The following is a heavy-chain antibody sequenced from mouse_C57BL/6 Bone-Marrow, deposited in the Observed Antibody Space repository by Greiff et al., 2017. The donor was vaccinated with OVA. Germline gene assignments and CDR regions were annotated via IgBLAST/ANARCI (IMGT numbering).Heavy chain of an antibody. Sequence: EVMLVESGGDLVKPGGSLKLSCAASGFTFSSYGMSWVRQTPDKRLEWVATISSGGSYTYYPDSVKGRFTISRDNAKNTLYLQMSSLKSEDTAMYYCARQYYGNYPLAYWGQGTLVTVSA. CDR1: GFTFSSYG. CDR3: ARQYYGNYPLAY. V-gene: IGHV5-6*01. J-gene: IGHJ3*01. D-gene: IGHD2-1*01. CDR2: ISSGGSYT.